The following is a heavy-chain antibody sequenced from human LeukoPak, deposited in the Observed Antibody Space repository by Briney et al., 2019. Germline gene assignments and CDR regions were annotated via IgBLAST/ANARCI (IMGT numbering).Heavy chain of an antibody. V-gene: IGHV3-43*02. D-gene: IGHD3-10*01. CDR2: ISGDSDNR. CDR1: GFNVAAYA. J-gene: IGHJ4*02. CDR3: AIAYESGSFYRAFAY. Sequence: PGGSLRLSCAASGFNVAAYAMYWVRQLPGKSLEWVSLISGDSDNRYSADSVKGRFTISRDNSKNSLYLQMNSLTAEDTALYYCAIAYESGSFYRAFAYWGQGALVTVSS.